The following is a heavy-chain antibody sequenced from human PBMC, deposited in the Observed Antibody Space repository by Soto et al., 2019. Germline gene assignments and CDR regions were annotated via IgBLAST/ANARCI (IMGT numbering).Heavy chain of an antibody. CDR3: AGGQGLRWVGIDS. J-gene: IGHJ4*02. CDR2: ISSSSSYI. D-gene: IGHD5-12*01. CDR1: GFTFSSYS. Sequence: EVQLVESGGGLVKPGGSLRLSCAASGFTFSSYSMNWVRQAPGKGLEWVSSISSSSSYIYYADSVKGRFTISRDNAKNSLYLQMNSLRAEGTAVYYCAGGQGLRWVGIDSWGQGPLVTVSS. V-gene: IGHV3-21*01.